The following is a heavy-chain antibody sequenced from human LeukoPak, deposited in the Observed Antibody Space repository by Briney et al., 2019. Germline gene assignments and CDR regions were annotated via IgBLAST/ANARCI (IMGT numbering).Heavy chain of an antibody. D-gene: IGHD2-2*01. Sequence: GGSLRLSCAASGFTFSSYAMSWVRQAPGKGLDWVSGMSGGGGSTFYADSVKGRFSISRDNSKNTLYPQVNSLRAEDTAVYYCAKGHQECTTASCSCYFDFWGQGTLVTVSS. CDR2: MSGGGGST. CDR3: AKGHQECTTASCSCYFDF. CDR1: GFTFSSYA. V-gene: IGHV3-23*01. J-gene: IGHJ4*02.